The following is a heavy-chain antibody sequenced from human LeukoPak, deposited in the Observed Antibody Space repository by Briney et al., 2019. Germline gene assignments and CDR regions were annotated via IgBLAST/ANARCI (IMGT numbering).Heavy chain of an antibody. D-gene: IGHD5-24*01. CDR1: GYTFTSYD. Sequence: GASVKVSCKASGYTFTSYDINWVRQATGQGLEWMGWMNPNSGNTGYAQKFQGRVTMTRSTSISTAYMELSSLRSEDTAVYYCARHSRLDGYSQIAVPDDAFDIWGQGTMVTVSS. CDR3: ARHSRLDGYSQIAVPDDAFDI. CDR2: MNPNSGNT. V-gene: IGHV1-8*01. J-gene: IGHJ3*02.